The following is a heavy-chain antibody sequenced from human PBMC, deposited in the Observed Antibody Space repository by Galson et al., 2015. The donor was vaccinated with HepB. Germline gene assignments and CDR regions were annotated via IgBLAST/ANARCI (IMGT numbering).Heavy chain of an antibody. CDR3: SRGGYYDFWSDAFDI. Sequence: SLRLSCAASGFTFGDYPMSWFRQAPGKGLGWVGFIRSKAYGGTTEYAASVKGRFTISRDDSKSVAYLQMNSLKTEDTAGYYCSRGGYYDFWSDAFDIWGQGTMVTVSS. CDR1: GFTFGDYP. CDR2: IRSKAYGGTT. J-gene: IGHJ3*02. V-gene: IGHV3-49*03. D-gene: IGHD3-3*01.